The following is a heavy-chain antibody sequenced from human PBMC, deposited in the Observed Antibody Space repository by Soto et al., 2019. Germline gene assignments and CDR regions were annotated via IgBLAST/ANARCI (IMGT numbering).Heavy chain of an antibody. Sequence: QVQLVQSGAEVKKPGASVKVSCKASGYTFTSYGISWVRQAPGQGLEWMGWISAYNGNTNYAQKLQGRVTMTTDTSSSTGYLELRSRRSDDTAVYYCARDIGWLFGYYYGMEVLGQGTTVTVSS. CDR3: ARDIGWLFGYYYGMEV. V-gene: IGHV1-18*01. CDR2: ISAYNGNT. D-gene: IGHD3-10*02. CDR1: GYTFTSYG. J-gene: IGHJ6*02.